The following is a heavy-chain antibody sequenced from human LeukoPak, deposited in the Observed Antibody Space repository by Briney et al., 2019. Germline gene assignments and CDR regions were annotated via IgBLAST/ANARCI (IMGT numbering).Heavy chain of an antibody. J-gene: IGHJ4*02. CDR1: EFTFTNYW. V-gene: IGHV3-7*03. D-gene: IGHD5-12*01. CDR2: MSPDENEK. Sequence: GGSLSLSCAITEFTFTNYWKNWVRQASGKGLEWVANMSPDENEKKYVDSVKGRFTNSTDNAKKTLYLQMNSLRVEDTAIYYCLGYGNDNPWGQGALVTVSS. CDR3: LGYGNDNP.